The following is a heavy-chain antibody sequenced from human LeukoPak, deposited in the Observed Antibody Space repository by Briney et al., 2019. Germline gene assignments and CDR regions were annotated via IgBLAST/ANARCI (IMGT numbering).Heavy chain of an antibody. J-gene: IGHJ4*02. CDR3: AKPYYYGSRSYMDY. Sequence: PGGSLRLSCAASGFSFTNAGMHWVRQAPGKGLEWVAVISYDGSNTYYADSVKGRFTISRDNSKNMLYLQMNSLRAEDTAVYYCAKPYYYGSRSYMDYWGQGTLVTVSS. CDR2: ISYDGSNT. V-gene: IGHV3-30*18. D-gene: IGHD3-10*01. CDR1: GFSFTNAG.